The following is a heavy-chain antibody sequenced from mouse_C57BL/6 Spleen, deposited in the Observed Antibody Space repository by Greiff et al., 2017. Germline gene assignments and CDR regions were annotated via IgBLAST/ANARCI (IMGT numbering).Heavy chain of an antibody. CDR2: ISSGGDYI. CDR3: TREYYGSSYVWFAY. CDR1: GFTFSSYA. Sequence: EVKLMESGEGLVKPGGSLKLSCAASGFTFSSYAMSWVRQTPEKRLEWVAYISSGGDYIYYADTVKGRFTISRDNARNTLYLQMSSLKSEDTAMYYCTREYYGSSYVWFAYWGQGTLVTVSA. D-gene: IGHD1-1*01. J-gene: IGHJ3*01. V-gene: IGHV5-9-1*02.